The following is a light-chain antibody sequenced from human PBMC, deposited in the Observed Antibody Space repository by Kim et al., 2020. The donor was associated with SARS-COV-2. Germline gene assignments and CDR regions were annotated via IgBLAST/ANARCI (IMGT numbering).Light chain of an antibody. CDR2: DAS. CDR1: QGVGSQ. CDR3: QQRRYWPVT. V-gene: IGKV3-11*01. J-gene: IGKJ1*01. Sequence: SSPGERATLSCKASQGVGSQLAWYRQKPGQAPRLVIYDASVRATGIAARFSGSGSGTDFTLTISSLEPEDFAVYFCQQRRYWPVTFGQGTKVDIK.